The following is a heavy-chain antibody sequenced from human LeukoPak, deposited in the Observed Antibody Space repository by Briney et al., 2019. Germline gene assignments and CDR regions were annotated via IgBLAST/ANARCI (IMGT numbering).Heavy chain of an antibody. V-gene: IGHV1-18*01. D-gene: IGHD4-11*01. J-gene: IGHJ4*02. Sequence: ASVKVSCKASGYTFTSYGISWVRQAPGQGLEWMGWISAYNGNTNYAQKLQGRVTMTTDTSTSTAYVELRSLRSDDTAVYYCARTHYTDYQYYFDYWGRGTLVTVSS. CDR2: ISAYNGNT. CDR1: GYTFTSYG. CDR3: ARTHYTDYQYYFDY.